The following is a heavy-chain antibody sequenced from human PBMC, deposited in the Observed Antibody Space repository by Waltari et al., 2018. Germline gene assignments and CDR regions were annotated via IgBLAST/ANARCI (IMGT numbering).Heavy chain of an antibody. CDR2: ISSSRSYI. J-gene: IGHJ3*02. Sequence: EVQLVESGGGLVKPGGSLRLSCAASGFTFSSYSMNWVRQAPGKGLEWVSSISSSRSYIYYADSVKGRFTIARDNAKNSLYLQMNSLRAEDTAVYYCARDHLSSGWELDAFDIWGQGTMVTVSS. CDR3: ARDHLSSGWELDAFDI. D-gene: IGHD6-19*01. V-gene: IGHV3-21*01. CDR1: GFTFSSYS.